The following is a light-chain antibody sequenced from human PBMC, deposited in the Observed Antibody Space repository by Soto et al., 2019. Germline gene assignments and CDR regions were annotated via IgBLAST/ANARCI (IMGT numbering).Light chain of an antibody. CDR3: QQYGYSFWT. CDR1: RGVSSTY. CDR2: GVS. J-gene: IGKJ1*01. V-gene: IGKV3-20*01. Sequence: IALSQSPGILSLSQGSRATLSWLASRGVSSTYLAWYQHKPGQAPRLLIYGVSSRASGTPDKFSGSGSGTDFTLTISRLGPEDSAMYYCQQYGYSFWTFGQGTKVDI.